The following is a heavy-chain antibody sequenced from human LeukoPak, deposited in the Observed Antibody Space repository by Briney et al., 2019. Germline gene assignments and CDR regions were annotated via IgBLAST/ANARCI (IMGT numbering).Heavy chain of an antibody. Sequence: DSVKVSCKGSGYTFTDYYMHWVRQAPGQGLEWMAKINPNSGATAYAERFQGRVTLTRDTSISTIYMELRTLTSGGTAVYYCARPSDYGDYIDYWGQGTPVTVSS. J-gene: IGHJ4*02. CDR3: ARPSDYGDYIDY. CDR1: GYTFTDYY. D-gene: IGHD4-17*01. V-gene: IGHV1-2*02. CDR2: INPNSGAT.